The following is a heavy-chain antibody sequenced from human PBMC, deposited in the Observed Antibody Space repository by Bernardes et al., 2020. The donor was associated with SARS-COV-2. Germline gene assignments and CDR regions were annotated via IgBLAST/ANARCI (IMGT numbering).Heavy chain of an antibody. V-gene: IGHV3-7*03. J-gene: IGHJ6*02. CDR2: IKRDGSET. CDR3: VRSAGMDV. CDR1: GFDFSDYW. Sequence: WGSLRLSCAGSGFDFSDYWMTWVRQAPGKGLEWVANIKRDGSETFYVDSVKGRFTISRDNAKNLVFLQMNSLRAEDTAVFCCVRSAGMDVWSQGTMVTVSS.